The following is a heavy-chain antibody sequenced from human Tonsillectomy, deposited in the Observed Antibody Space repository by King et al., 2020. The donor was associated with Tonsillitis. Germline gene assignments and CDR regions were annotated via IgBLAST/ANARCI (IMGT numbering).Heavy chain of an antibody. CDR2: IYTSGST. CDR1: GGSISNYY. CDR3: ARVYWGGDCYSAGGYYYGMDV. Sequence: QLQESGPGLVKPSETLSLTCTVSGGSISNYYWSWIRQPAGKGLDWIGRIYTSGSTNYNPSLKSRVTMSVDTSKNQFSLKLSSVTAADTAVYYCARVYWGGDCYSAGGYYYGMDVWGQGTTVTVSS. J-gene: IGHJ6*02. D-gene: IGHD2-21*02. V-gene: IGHV4-4*07.